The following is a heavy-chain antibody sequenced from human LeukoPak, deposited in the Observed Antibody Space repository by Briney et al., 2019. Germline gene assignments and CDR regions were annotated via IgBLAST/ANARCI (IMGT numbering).Heavy chain of an antibody. CDR1: GFTFSSYS. V-gene: IGHV3-21*04. Sequence: GSLRLSCAASGFTFSSYSMNWVRQAPGKGLEWVSSISSSSNYIYYADSVKGRFTISRDNAKNSLYLQMNSLRAEDTAVYYCGRDAPVRGATKLLDYWGQGTLVTVSS. CDR3: GRDAPVRGATKLLDY. J-gene: IGHJ4*02. D-gene: IGHD1-26*01. CDR2: ISSSSNYI.